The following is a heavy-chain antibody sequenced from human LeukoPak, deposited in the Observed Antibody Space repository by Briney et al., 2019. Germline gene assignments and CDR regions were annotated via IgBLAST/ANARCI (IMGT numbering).Heavy chain of an antibody. D-gene: IGHD4-17*01. CDR1: GYTFTSYY. CDR2: INPSGGST. Sequence: VASVTVSCTASGYTFTSYYMHWVRQAPGQGLEWMGIINPSGGSTSYAQKFQGRVTMTRDTSTSTVYMELSSLRSEDTAVYYCARAAMTTVTLMVWWGQGTLVTVSS. V-gene: IGHV1-46*01. J-gene: IGHJ4*02. CDR3: ARAAMTTVTLMVW.